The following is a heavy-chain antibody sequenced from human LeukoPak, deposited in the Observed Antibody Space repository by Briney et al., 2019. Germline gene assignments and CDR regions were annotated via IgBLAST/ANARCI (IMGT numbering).Heavy chain of an antibody. D-gene: IGHD3-10*01. CDR3: ARLGRITMVLAFDP. CDR2: ISSSSSYI. J-gene: IGHJ5*02. CDR1: GFTFSSYS. Sequence: GGSLRLSCAASGFTFSSYSMNWVRQAPGKGLEWVSSISSSSSYIYYADSVKGRFTISRDNAKNSLYLQMNSLRAEDTAVYYCARLGRITMVLAFDPWGQGTLVTVSS. V-gene: IGHV3-21*01.